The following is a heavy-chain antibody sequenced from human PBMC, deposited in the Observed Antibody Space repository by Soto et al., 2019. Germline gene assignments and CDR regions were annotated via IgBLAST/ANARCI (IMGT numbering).Heavy chain of an antibody. D-gene: IGHD2-2*01. CDR1: GYTFTIYG. V-gene: IGHV1-18*01. Sequence: QVQLVQSGAEVKKPGASVKVSCKASGYTFTIYGISWVRQAPGQGLEWVGWISDYSGNTNYAQKLQGRVTMTTDTNTSTAYMELSSLRSDDTAVYYSARVGPTAEDIVVVPPDYWGQGTLVTVSS. J-gene: IGHJ4*02. CDR3: ARVGPTAEDIVVVPPDY. CDR2: ISDYSGNT.